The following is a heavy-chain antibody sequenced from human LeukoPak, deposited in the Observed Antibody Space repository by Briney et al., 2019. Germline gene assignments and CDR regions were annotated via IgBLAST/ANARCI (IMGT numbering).Heavy chain of an antibody. Sequence: GGSLRLSCAASGFNFNDYAMKWVRQAPGKGLEWVAAISRTSAYIYYSDSVKGRFTISRDNAKNSLYLQMNSLRAEDTAVYYCAAISSSWYIDYWGQGTLVTVSS. V-gene: IGHV3-21*01. J-gene: IGHJ4*02. D-gene: IGHD6-13*01. CDR3: AAISSSWYIDY. CDR1: GFNFNDYA. CDR2: ISRTSAYI.